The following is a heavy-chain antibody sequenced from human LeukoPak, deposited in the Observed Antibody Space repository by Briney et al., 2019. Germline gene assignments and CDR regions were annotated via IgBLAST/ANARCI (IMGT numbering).Heavy chain of an antibody. CDR3: ARVADFWSGYRRRLDY. V-gene: IGHV1-2*02. D-gene: IGHD3-3*01. J-gene: IGHJ4*02. Sequence: ASVKVSCKASGYTFTGYYMHWVRQAPGQGLEWMGWINPNSGGTNYAQKLQGRVTMTTDTSTSTAYMELRSLRSDDTAVYYCARVADFWSGYRRRLDYWGQGTLVTVSS. CDR2: INPNSGGT. CDR1: GYTFTGYY.